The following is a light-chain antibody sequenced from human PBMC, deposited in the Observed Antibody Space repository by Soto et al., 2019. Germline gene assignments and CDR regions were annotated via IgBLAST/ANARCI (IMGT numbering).Light chain of an antibody. CDR1: ISDVGGYNY. Sequence: QSALTQPPSASGSPGQSVAISCTGTISDVGGYNYVSWYQQHPGKAPKLMIYEVNKRPSGVPDRFSGSKSGNTASLTVSGLQAEDEADYYCSSYAGSGNVFGTGTKVTV. J-gene: IGLJ1*01. CDR2: EVN. CDR3: SSYAGSGNV. V-gene: IGLV2-8*01.